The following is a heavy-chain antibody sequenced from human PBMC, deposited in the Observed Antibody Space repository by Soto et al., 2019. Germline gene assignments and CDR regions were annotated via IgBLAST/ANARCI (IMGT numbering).Heavy chain of an antibody. CDR1: GFTFDDYA. D-gene: IGHD3-22*01. Sequence: GGSLRLSCAASGFTFDDYAMHWVRQAPGKGLEWVSGISWNSGSIGYADSVKGRFTISRDNAKNSLYLQMNSLRAEDTALYYCAKSGDSSGYYYYGMDVWGQGTTVTVSS. V-gene: IGHV3-9*01. CDR3: AKSGDSSGYYYYGMDV. CDR2: ISWNSGSI. J-gene: IGHJ6*02.